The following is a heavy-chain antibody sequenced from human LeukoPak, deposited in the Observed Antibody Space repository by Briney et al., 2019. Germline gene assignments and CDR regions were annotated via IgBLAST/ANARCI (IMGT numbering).Heavy chain of an antibody. V-gene: IGHV4-59*12. CDR1: GGSISSYN. Sequence: SETLSLTCTVSGGSISSYNWSWIRQPPGKGLEWIGYIYYSGSTNYNPSLKSRVTISVDTSKNQFSLKLSSVTAADTAVYYCARPVRPYYYDSSGSRAFDIWGQGTMVTVSS. D-gene: IGHD3-22*01. CDR3: ARPVRPYYYDSSGSRAFDI. J-gene: IGHJ3*02. CDR2: IYYSGST.